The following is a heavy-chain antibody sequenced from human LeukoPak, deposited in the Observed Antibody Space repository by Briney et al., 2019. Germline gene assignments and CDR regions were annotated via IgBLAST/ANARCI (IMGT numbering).Heavy chain of an antibody. Sequence: GRSLRLSCAASGFTFSSYGMHWVRQAPGKGLEWVTCIRYDGNNKYYADSVKGRFTISRDNSKNTLYLQMNSLRAEDTAVYYCAKDLVVPGQFWYMDVWGKGTTVTVSS. CDR2: IRYDGNNK. V-gene: IGHV3-30*02. CDR3: AKDLVVPGQFWYMDV. J-gene: IGHJ6*03. CDR1: GFTFSSYG. D-gene: IGHD2-2*01.